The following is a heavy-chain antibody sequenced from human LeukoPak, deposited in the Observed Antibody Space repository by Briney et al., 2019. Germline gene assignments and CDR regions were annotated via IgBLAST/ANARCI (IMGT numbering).Heavy chain of an antibody. J-gene: IGHJ5*02. V-gene: IGHV4-34*01. CDR2: INRSGST. CDR1: GGSISSGDYY. Sequence: SETLSLTCTVSGGSISSGDYYWSWIRQPPGKGLEWIGEINRSGSTNYNPSLKSRVTISVDTSKNQFSLKLSSVTAADTAVYYCARSLYDSSALGWFDPWGQGTLVTVSS. CDR3: ARSLYDSSALGWFDP. D-gene: IGHD3-22*01.